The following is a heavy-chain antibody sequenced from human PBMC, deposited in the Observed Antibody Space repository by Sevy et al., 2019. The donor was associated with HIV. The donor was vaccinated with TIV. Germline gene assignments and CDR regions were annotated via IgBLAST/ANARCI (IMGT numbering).Heavy chain of an antibody. V-gene: IGHV3-23*01. CDR3: AKGTTAYYYDSSGAFDI. J-gene: IGHJ3*02. Sequence: GGSLRLSCVASGFTFSSYAMSWVRQAPGKGLEWVSAISGSGGSTYYADSVKGRFTISRDNSKNTLYLQMNSLRAEDTAVYYCAKGTTAYYYDSSGAFDIWGQGTMVTVSS. D-gene: IGHD3-22*01. CDR1: GFTFSSYA. CDR2: ISGSGGST.